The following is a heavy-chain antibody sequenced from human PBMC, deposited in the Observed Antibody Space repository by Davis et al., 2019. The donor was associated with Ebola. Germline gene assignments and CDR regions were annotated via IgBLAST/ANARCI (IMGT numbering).Heavy chain of an antibody. V-gene: IGHV4-34*01. CDR1: GGSFSGYY. CDR3: ARDPAYYDSSGYLDAFDI. D-gene: IGHD3-22*01. CDR2: INHSGST. Sequence: MPSETLSLTCAVYGGSFSGYYWSWIRQPPGKGLEWIGEINHSGSTNYNPSLKSRLTISVDTSKNQFSLKLSSVTAADTAVYYCARDPAYYDSSGYLDAFDIWGQGTMVTVSS. J-gene: IGHJ3*02.